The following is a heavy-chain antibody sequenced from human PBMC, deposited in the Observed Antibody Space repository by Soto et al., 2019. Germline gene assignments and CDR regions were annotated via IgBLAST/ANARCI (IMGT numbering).Heavy chain of an antibody. J-gene: IGHJ6*02. Sequence: QVQLVQSGAEVKKPGSSVKVSCKASGGTFSSYAISWVRQAPGQGLEWMGGIIPIFGTANYAQKFQGRATITADKSTSTDYRELSSLRTEDTAVYYCARPNYGSGSYHGMDVWGQGTTVTVSS. CDR3: ARPNYGSGSYHGMDV. CDR1: GGTFSSYA. CDR2: IIPIFGTA. D-gene: IGHD3-10*01. V-gene: IGHV1-69*06.